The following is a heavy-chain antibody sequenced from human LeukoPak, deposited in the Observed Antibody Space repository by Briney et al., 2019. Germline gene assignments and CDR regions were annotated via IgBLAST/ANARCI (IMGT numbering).Heavy chain of an antibody. J-gene: IGHJ4*02. Sequence: PSETLSLTCSVSGASISSGSYYWGWIRQPPGKGLEWIGSIYYSGSTSYNLSLKSRVTISVDTSKNQFSLKLSSVTAADTAVYYCQCPTPWTDYWGQGTPVTVSS. CDR1: GASISSGSYY. CDR3: QCPTPWTDY. D-gene: IGHD1-1*01. CDR2: IYYSGST. V-gene: IGHV4-39*01.